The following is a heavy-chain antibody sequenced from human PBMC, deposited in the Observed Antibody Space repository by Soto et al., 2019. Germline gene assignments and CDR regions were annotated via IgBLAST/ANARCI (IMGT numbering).Heavy chain of an antibody. Sequence: GGSLRLSCAASGFTFSSFAMTWVRQAPGKGLEWVAAIPPGGGDTYYADSVKGRFTISRDNSKSTLYLQMNSLRSEDTAVYYCARESYGDFDAEYFQHWGQGTLITVSS. V-gene: IGHV3-23*01. CDR1: GFTFSSFA. CDR3: ARESYGDFDAEYFQH. J-gene: IGHJ1*01. CDR2: IPPGGGDT. D-gene: IGHD4-17*01.